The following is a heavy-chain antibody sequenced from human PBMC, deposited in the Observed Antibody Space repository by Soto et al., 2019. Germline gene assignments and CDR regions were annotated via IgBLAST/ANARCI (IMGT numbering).Heavy chain of an antibody. V-gene: IGHV4-34*01. CDR2: INHSGST. Sequence: QVQLQQWGAGLLKPSETLSLTCAVYGGSFSGYYWTWIRQPPGTGLEWIGEINHSGSTNYIPSLKSRVIISVDTSKNLFSLKLTSVTAGYTAVYYCARDKITGLFDYFGQGTLVTVSS. J-gene: IGHJ4*02. D-gene: IGHD2-8*02. CDR3: ARDKITGLFDY. CDR1: GGSFSGYY.